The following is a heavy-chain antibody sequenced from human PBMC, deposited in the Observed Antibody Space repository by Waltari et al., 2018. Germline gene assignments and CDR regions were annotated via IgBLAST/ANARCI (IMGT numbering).Heavy chain of an antibody. CDR2: ISGSGGST. Sequence: EVQLLESGGGLVQPGGSLRLSCAASGFTFSSYAMSWVRQAPGKGLEWVSAISGSGGSTYYADSVKGRFTISRDNSKNTLYLQMNSLRAEDTAVYYCARAYSGSFYYYYGMDVWGQGTTVTVSS. V-gene: IGHV3-23*01. CDR1: GFTFSSYA. CDR3: ARAYSGSFYYYYGMDV. J-gene: IGHJ6*02. D-gene: IGHD1-26*01.